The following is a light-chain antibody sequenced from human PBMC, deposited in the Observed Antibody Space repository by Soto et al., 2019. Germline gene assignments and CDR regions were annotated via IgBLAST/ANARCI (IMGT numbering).Light chain of an antibody. CDR3: QQYNNWPRT. V-gene: IGKV3-15*01. Sequence: EIVMTQSPATLSVSPGEGVTLSCRASQSVSSKLAWYQQKPGQAPRLVIYGASTRATGIPARFSGSGSGTEFTLTISSLQSEDFAVYYCQQYNNWPRTFGQGTKVDIK. CDR2: GAS. J-gene: IGKJ1*01. CDR1: QSVSSK.